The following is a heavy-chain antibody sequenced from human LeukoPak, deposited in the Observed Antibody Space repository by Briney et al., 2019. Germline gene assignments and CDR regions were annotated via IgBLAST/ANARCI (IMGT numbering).Heavy chain of an antibody. V-gene: IGHV3-7*01. CDR2: IKQDGSEK. CDR1: GLTFSSYW. Sequence: GGSLRLSCAASGLTFSSYWMSWVRQAPGKGLEWVANIKQDGSEKYYVGSVKGRFTISRDNAKNSLYLQMNSLRAEDTAVYFCASETAAPGTSFYFGMDVWGQGTTVTVSS. D-gene: IGHD6-13*01. CDR3: ASETAAPGTSFYFGMDV. J-gene: IGHJ6*02.